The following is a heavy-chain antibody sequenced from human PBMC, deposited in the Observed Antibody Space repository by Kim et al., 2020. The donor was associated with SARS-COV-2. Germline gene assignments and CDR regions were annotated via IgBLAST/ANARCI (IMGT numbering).Heavy chain of an antibody. V-gene: IGHV3-7*01. D-gene: IGHD3-10*01. CDR1: GFTFSSYW. Sequence: LSLTCAASGFTFSSYWMTWVRQAPGRGLEWVANIKPDGSGKYYVDSVKGRFTISRDNAENSLYLQMNSLRVEDTALYYCARYTSMSYPDWGQGTLVSVSS. CDR3: ARYTSMSYPD. J-gene: IGHJ4*02. CDR2: IKPDGSGK.